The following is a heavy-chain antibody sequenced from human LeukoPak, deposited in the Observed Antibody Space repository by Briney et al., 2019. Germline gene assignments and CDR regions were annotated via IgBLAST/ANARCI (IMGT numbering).Heavy chain of an antibody. J-gene: IGHJ4*02. CDR1: GFTFSDYS. CDR2: IGISSGNT. V-gene: IGHV3-48*04. D-gene: IGHD1-1*01. Sequence: AGSLRLSCAASGFTFSDYSMNWVRQAPGKGREWNSYIGISSGNTKYADSVKGRFTISGDNAKNSLYPKMNSLRVEDTAVYYCARDHNYAFDNWGQGTLVTVSS. CDR3: ARDHNYAFDN.